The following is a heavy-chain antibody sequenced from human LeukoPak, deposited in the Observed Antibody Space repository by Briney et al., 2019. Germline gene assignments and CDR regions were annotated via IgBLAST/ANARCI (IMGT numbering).Heavy chain of an antibody. CDR3: ALKLKAPGPLDY. D-gene: IGHD2-8*02. CDR1: GLTFGNYA. CDR2: ISVSGDRT. Sequence: GGSLRLSCAASGLTFGNYAMNWVRQAPGKGLEWVSAISVSGDRTYYADSVKGRSTISRDSFKNTLYLQLNSLRAEDTAVYYCALKLKAPGPLDYWGQGTLVTVSS. J-gene: IGHJ4*02. V-gene: IGHV3-23*01.